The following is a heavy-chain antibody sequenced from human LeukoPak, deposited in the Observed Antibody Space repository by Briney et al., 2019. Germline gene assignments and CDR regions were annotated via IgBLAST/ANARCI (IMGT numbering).Heavy chain of an antibody. CDR1: GFTFSSYS. CDR3: ARDEYDFWSGLAGTDY. CDR2: ISSSSSCI. D-gene: IGHD3-3*01. Sequence: GGSLRLSCAASGFTFSSYSMNWVRQAPGKGLEWVSSISSSSSCIYYADSVKGRFTISRDNAKNSLYLQMNSLRAEDTAVYYCARDEYDFWSGLAGTDYWGQGTLVTVSS. J-gene: IGHJ4*02. V-gene: IGHV3-21*01.